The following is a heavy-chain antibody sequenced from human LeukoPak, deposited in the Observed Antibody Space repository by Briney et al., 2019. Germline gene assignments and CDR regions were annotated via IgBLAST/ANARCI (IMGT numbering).Heavy chain of an antibody. D-gene: IGHD5-12*01. J-gene: IGHJ6*02. CDR3: AREVATISYYYYGMDV. Sequence: GGSLRLSCATSGFTFSNYWMAWVRQAPGKGLEWMGNIKQDGSEKCYVDSVKGRFTFTRDNAKKSAYLQMNSLRADDTAVYYCAREVATISYYYYGMDVWGQGTTVTVSS. CDR1: GFTFSNYW. CDR2: IKQDGSEK. V-gene: IGHV3-7*04.